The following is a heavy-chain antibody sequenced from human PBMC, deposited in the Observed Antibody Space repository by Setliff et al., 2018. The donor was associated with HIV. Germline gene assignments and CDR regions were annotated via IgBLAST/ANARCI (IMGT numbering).Heavy chain of an antibody. J-gene: IGHJ1*01. D-gene: IGHD3-22*01. Sequence: LSLTCAVSAYSISSGYYWGWIRQPPGKGLEWIGSIYHSGSTYYNPSLMSRVTISVDTSKNQFSLKLRSVTAAGTAVYYCARQWRDQYNSGVSTEYFQHWGLGTLVTVSS. V-gene: IGHV4-38-2*01. CDR1: AYSISSGYY. CDR3: ARQWRDQYNSGVSTEYFQH. CDR2: IYHSGST.